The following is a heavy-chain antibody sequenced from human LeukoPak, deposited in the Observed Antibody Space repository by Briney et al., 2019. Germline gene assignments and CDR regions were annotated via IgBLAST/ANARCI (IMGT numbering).Heavy chain of an antibody. CDR1: GGSISNYY. D-gene: IGHD6-13*01. Sequence: PSGTLSLTCTVSGGSISNYYWSWIRQPAGKGLEWIGRIYTGGGTNYNPSLKSRVTMSVSKNHFSLKLSSVTAADTAVYHCARSSRVAGGHYYFDYWGQGTLVTVSS. CDR3: ARSSRVAGGHYYFDY. V-gene: IGHV4-4*07. J-gene: IGHJ4*02. CDR2: IYTGGGT.